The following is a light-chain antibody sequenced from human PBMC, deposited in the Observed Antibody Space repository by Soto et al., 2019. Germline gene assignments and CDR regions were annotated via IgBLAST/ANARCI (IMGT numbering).Light chain of an antibody. CDR2: RTS. J-gene: IGKJ5*01. CDR1: QSISSN. Sequence: DIVMTQSAATLSVSPGERATLSCRASQSISSNLAWYQQKPGQAPRLLMFRTSTRATGIPARFSGSGSGTEFTLTISSLQSEDFAVYYCQQYNTWTSITFGQGTRLAI. V-gene: IGKV3-15*01. CDR3: QQYNTWTSIT.